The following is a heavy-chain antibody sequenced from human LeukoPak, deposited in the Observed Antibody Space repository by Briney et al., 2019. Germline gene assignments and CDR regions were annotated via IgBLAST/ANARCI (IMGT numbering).Heavy chain of an antibody. V-gene: IGHV1-18*01. CDR1: GYTFTSYG. Sequence: ASVKVSCKASGYTFTSYGISWVRQAPGQGLEWMGWISAYNGNTNYAQKLQGRVTMTTDTSTSTAYMELRSLRSDDTAVYYCARDLRAYYYDSSGYYYGVYWGQGTLVTVSS. D-gene: IGHD3-22*01. CDR3: ARDLRAYYYDSSGYYYGVY. J-gene: IGHJ4*02. CDR2: ISAYNGNT.